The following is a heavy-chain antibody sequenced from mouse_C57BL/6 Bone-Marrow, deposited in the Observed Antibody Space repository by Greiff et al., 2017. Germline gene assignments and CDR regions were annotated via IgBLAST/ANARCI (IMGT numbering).Heavy chain of an antibody. J-gene: IGHJ3*01. CDR1: GYTFTDYN. Sequence: VQLQQSGPELVKPGASVKIPCKASGYTFTDYNMDWVQQSHGKSLEWIGDINPNNGGTIYNQKFKGKATLTVDKSSSTAYMELRSLTSEDTAVYDCAKIDGYYLFAYWGQGTLVTVSA. CDR2: INPNNGGT. CDR3: AKIDGYYLFAY. V-gene: IGHV1-18*01. D-gene: IGHD2-3*01.